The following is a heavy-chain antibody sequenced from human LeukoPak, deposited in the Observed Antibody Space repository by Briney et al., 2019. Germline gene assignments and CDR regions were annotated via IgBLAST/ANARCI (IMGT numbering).Heavy chain of an antibody. CDR2: ISSSSSII. CDR1: GFTFSSYS. D-gene: IGHD3-22*01. CDR3: ARDTYDSSPYYFDY. J-gene: IGHJ4*02. Sequence: GGSLRLSCAASGFTFSSYSMNWVRQAPGKGLEWISYISSSSSIIYYADSVKGRFTISRDNAKNSLYLQMNSLRAEDTAVYYCARDTYDSSPYYFDYWGQGTLVTVSS. V-gene: IGHV3-48*01.